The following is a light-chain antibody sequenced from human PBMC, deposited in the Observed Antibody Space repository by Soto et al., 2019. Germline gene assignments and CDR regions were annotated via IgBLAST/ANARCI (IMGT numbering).Light chain of an antibody. J-gene: IGLJ2*01. V-gene: IGLV1-40*01. CDR3: QSYDSSLSAVV. CDR2: GNN. CDR1: RSNIGAGYD. Sequence: QSVLTQPPSVSGAPGQRVTISCTGSRSNIGAGYDVHWYQQLPGIAPKLLTYGNNSRPSGVPDRLSASKSGTSASLAITGLQAEDEADYYCQSYDSSLSAVVFGGGTQLTVL.